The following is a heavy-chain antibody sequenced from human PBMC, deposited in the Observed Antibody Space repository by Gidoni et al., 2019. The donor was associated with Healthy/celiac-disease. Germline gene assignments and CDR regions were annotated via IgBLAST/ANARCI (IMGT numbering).Heavy chain of an antibody. CDR2: ISYDGSNK. CDR3: AREERGGMDV. D-gene: IGHD1-1*01. Sequence: QVQLVESGGGVVQPGRSLRLSCAASGFTFSSYAMHWVRQAPGKGLEWVAVISYDGSNKYYADSVKGRFTISRDNSKNTLYLQMNSLRAEDTAVYYCAREERGGMDVWGQGTTVTVSS. CDR1: GFTFSSYA. J-gene: IGHJ6*02. V-gene: IGHV3-30-3*01.